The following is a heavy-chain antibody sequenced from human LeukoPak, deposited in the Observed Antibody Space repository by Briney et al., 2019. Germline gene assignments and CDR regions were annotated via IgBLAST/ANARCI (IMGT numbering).Heavy chain of an antibody. CDR1: GGSISSYY. D-gene: IGHD3-22*01. CDR3: ARHVILLDRSGYEAGAFDI. CDR2: IYYSGST. J-gene: IGHJ3*02. V-gene: IGHV4-59*08. Sequence: PSETLSLTCTVSGGSISSYYWSWIRQPPGKGPEWIGYIYYSGSTNYNPSLKSRVTISVDTSENQFSLKLSSVTAADTAVYYCARHVILLDRSGYEAGAFDIWGQGTMVTVSS.